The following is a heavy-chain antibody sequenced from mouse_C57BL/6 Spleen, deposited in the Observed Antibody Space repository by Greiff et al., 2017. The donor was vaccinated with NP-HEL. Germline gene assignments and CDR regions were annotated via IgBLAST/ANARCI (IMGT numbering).Heavy chain of an antibody. CDR3: ARESEFPFDC. Sequence: QVQLQQPGAELVRPGSSVKLSCKASGYTFTSYWMHWVKQRPIQGLEWIGNIDPSDSETHYTQKFTDKATLPVDKSSSPAYMPLSSLTSEDSAVYYCARESEFPFDCWGKGTTLTASS. V-gene: IGHV1-52*01. CDR1: GYTFTSYW. J-gene: IGHJ2*01. CDR2: IDPSDSET.